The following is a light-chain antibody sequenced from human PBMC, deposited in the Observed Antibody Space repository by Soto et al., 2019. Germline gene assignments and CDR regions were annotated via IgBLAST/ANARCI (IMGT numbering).Light chain of an antibody. CDR3: QQYGSSGT. V-gene: IGKV3-20*01. J-gene: IGKJ1*01. CDR2: GAS. CDR1: QSVGSK. Sequence: EIVLTQSPGTLSLSPGERATLSCRASQSVGSKLAWYRQTPGQPPRLLIYGASTRATDTPARFSGSGAGTDFTLIISRLEPEDFAVYYCQQYGSSGTFGQGTKVDIK.